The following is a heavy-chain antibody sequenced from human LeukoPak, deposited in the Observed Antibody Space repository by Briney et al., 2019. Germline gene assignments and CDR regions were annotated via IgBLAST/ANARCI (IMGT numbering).Heavy chain of an antibody. CDR3: ARLRSWHRNRRLDYFDY. J-gene: IGHJ4*02. CDR1: GGSLSNFH. V-gene: IGHV4-59*08. Sequence: SETLSLTRPVPGGSLSNFHWSWIPQPPGKGPEWVGYIYYSGSTNYNPSLKSRVTISVDTSKNQFSLKLSSVTAADTAVYYCARLRSWHRNRRLDYFDYWGQGTLVTVSS. CDR2: IYYSGST. D-gene: IGHD5-12*01.